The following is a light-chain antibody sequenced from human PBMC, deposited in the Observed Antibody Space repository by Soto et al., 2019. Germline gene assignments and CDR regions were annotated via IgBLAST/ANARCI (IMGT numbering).Light chain of an antibody. CDR3: GTWDGSLSAVV. CDR1: SSNIGNNY. J-gene: IGLJ2*01. V-gene: IGLV1-51*02. CDR2: ENN. Sequence: QSVLTQPPSVSAAPGQKVTISCSESSSNIGNNYVSWFQQLPGTAPTLLIYENNKRPSGIPDRFSGSKSGTSATLGITGLQTGDEADYYCGTWDGSLSAVVFGGGTKVTVL.